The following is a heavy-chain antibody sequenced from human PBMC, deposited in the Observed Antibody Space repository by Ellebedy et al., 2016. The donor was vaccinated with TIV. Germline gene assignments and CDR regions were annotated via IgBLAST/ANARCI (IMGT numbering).Heavy chain of an antibody. CDR3: VKSNWHSFEA. V-gene: IGHV4-4*02. D-gene: IGHD3-9*01. J-gene: IGHJ5*02. CDR1: GGGISSDTW. CDR2: AHYGGYT. Sequence: MPSGTLSLTCTVSGGGISSDTWWSLVRQPPGRGLEWIGEAHYGGYTNYNPSLKSRATISLDKSKDQFSLKLTSVTAADTAIYYCVKSNWHSFEAWGQGALVTVSS.